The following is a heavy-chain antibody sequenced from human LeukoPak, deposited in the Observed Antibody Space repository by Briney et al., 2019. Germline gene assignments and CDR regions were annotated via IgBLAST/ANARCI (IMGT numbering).Heavy chain of an antibody. CDR3: ASYAGYPYDY. J-gene: IGHJ4*02. CDR2: INPNRDGT. Sequence: ASVKVSCKPSGYTFTGYYMHWVRRAPGQGLEWMGWINPNRDGTNYAQNFQGRDTMTRDTSISTAYMELSRLRSDDTAVYYCASYAGYPYDYWGQGTLVTVSS. D-gene: IGHD3-9*01. V-gene: IGHV1-2*02. CDR1: GYTFTGYY.